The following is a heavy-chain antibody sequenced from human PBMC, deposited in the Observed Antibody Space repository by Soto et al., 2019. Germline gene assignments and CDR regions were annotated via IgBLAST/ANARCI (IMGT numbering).Heavy chain of an antibody. D-gene: IGHD6-6*01. Sequence: GGSLRLSCAASGFTVSSNYMSWVRQAPGKGLEWVSVIYSGGSTYYADSVKGRFTISRDNSKNTLYLQMNSLRAEDTAVYYCARDASFEYSSSSSGMDVWGQGTTVTVSS. CDR3: ARDASFEYSSSSSGMDV. CDR2: IYSGGST. J-gene: IGHJ6*02. V-gene: IGHV3-53*01. CDR1: GFTVSSNY.